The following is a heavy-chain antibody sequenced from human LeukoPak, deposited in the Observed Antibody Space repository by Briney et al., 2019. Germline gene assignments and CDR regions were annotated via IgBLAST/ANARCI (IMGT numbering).Heavy chain of an antibody. CDR2: INPNSGGT. V-gene: IGHV1-2*02. CDR3: ARASYYYDSSGYPAYYFDY. D-gene: IGHD3-22*01. CDR1: GYTFCGYY. Sequence: SVKVSCKASGYTFCGYYMCWGRQGPGQGLEWMVWINPNSGGTKYPQECQSRFTMTRDTSISTAYMELSRMRSDDPAVYYCARASYYYDSSGYPAYYFDYWGQGTLVTVSS. J-gene: IGHJ4*02.